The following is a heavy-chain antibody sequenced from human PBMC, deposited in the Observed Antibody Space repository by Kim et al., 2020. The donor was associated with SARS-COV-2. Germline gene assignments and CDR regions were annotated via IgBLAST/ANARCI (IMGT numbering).Heavy chain of an antibody. CDR1: GGSVSSGSYY. J-gene: IGHJ3*02. Sequence: SETLSLTCTVSGGSVSSGSYYWSWIRQPPGKGLEWIGYIYYSGSTNYNPSLKSRVTISVDTSKNQFSLKLSSVTAADTAVYYCARDVLRYIVATEDAFDIWGQGTMVTVSS. CDR3: ARDVLRYIVATEDAFDI. CDR2: IYYSGST. D-gene: IGHD5-12*01. V-gene: IGHV4-61*01.